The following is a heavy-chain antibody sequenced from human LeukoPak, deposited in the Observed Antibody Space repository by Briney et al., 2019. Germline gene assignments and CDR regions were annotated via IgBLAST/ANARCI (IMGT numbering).Heavy chain of an antibody. V-gene: IGHV3-30*04. J-gene: IGHJ3*02. CDR3: ARQWLVRNAFDI. Sequence: GGSLRLSCAASGFTFSSYAMHWVRQAPGKGLEWVAVISYDGSNKYYADSVKGRFTISRDNSKNTLYLQMNSLRAEDTAVYYCARQWLVRNAFDIWGQGTMVTVSS. CDR1: GFTFSSYA. CDR2: ISYDGSNK. D-gene: IGHD6-19*01.